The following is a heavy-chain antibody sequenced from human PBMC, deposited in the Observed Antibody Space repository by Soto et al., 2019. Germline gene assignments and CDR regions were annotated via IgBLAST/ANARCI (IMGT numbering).Heavy chain of an antibody. CDR3: ARGGSDRPGY. V-gene: IGHV3-48*02. CDR2: ISYSSGSI. D-gene: IGHD6-25*01. J-gene: IGHJ4*02. CDR1: EFTFKNYG. Sequence: PGGSLRLSCAASEFTFKNYGMDWVRQAPGKGLEWISYISYSSGSIEYADSVKGRFTISRDNAKSSLYLQMNSLRDEDTAVYYCARGGSDRPGYWGQGALVTVSS.